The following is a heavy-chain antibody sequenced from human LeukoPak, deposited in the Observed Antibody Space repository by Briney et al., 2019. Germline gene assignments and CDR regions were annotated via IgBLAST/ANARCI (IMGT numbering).Heavy chain of an antibody. CDR2: ISYDGSNK. V-gene: IGHV3-30-3*01. CDR3: ARGARYYYDSSGYQDY. Sequence: GGSLRLSCAASGFTFSSYVMHWVRQAPGKGLEWVAVISYDGSNKYYADSVKGRFTISRDNSKNTLYLQMNSLRAEDTAVYYCARGARYYYDSSGYQDYWGQGTLVTVSS. CDR1: GFTFSSYV. J-gene: IGHJ4*02. D-gene: IGHD3-22*01.